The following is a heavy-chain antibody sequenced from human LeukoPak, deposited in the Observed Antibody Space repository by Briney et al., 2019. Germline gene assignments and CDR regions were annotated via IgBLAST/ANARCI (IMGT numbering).Heavy chain of an antibody. J-gene: IGHJ4*02. V-gene: IGHV4-34*01. CDR3: ARGRSLWFGEGYYFDY. CDR1: GGSFSGYY. D-gene: IGHD3-10*01. CDR2: INHSGST. Sequence: SETLSLTCAVYGGSFSGYYWSWIRQPPGKGLEWIGEINHSGSTNYNPSLKSRVTISVDTSKNQFSLKLSSVTAADTAVYYCARGRSLWFGEGYYFDYWGQGTLVTVSS.